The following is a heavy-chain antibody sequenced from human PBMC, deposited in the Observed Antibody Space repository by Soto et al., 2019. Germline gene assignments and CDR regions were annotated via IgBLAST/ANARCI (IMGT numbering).Heavy chain of an antibody. D-gene: IGHD3-16*01. J-gene: IGHJ4*02. V-gene: IGHV3-30*18. CDR3: AKSRTTTTYDALDY. CDR2: ISYDGSNE. CDR1: GFTFSNSG. Sequence: QVQLVESGGGVVQPGRSLRLSCAASGFTFSNSGMHWVRQAPGKGLEWVSVISYDGSNEYYADSVKGRFTTSRDNSKNTLSLQMNSLGVEDTAMYYCAKSRTTTTYDALDYWGQGTLVTVSS.